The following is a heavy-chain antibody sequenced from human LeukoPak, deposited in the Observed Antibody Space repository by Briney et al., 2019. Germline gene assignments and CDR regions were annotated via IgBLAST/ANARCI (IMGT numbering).Heavy chain of an antibody. J-gene: IGHJ4*02. D-gene: IGHD6-19*01. Sequence: GGSLRLSCAASGFTFSSLAMTFVRPPPGEGLEWVSTISAAGRGTHYAYSVKGRFTFSRDNSKNTLYLQMNSLRAEDTAIYYCAKDSPSSGWPVYYFDYWGQGTLVTVSS. CDR2: ISAAGRGT. V-gene: IGHV3-23*01. CDR3: AKDSPSSGWPVYYFDY. CDR1: GFTFSSLA.